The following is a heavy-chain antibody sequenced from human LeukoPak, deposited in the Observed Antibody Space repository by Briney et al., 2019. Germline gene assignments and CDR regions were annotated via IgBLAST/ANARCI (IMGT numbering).Heavy chain of an antibody. CDR3: ARPPLRGYSGYDPFDY. CDR1: RYTFTGYY. D-gene: IGHD5-12*01. V-gene: IGHV1-2*02. J-gene: IGHJ4*02. CDR2: INPNSGGT. Sequence: ASVKVSCKASRYTFTGYYMHWVRQAPGQGLEWMGWINPNSGGTNYAQKFQGRVTMTRDTSISTAYMELSRLRSDDTAMYYCARPPLRGYSGYDPFDYWGQGTLVTVSS.